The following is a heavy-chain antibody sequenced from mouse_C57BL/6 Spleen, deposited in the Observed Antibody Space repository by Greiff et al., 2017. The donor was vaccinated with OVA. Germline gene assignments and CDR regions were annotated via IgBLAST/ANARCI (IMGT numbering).Heavy chain of an antibody. CDR3: ERRDYGSSYVYWYFDV. V-gene: IGHV1-26*01. CDR1: GYTFTDYY. J-gene: IGHJ1*03. Sequence: EVQLQQSGPELVKPGASVKISCKASGYTFTDYYMNWVKQSHGKSLEWIGDINPNNGGTSYNQKFKGKATLTVDKSSSTAYMELRSLTSEDSAVYYCERRDYGSSYVYWYFDVWGTGTTVTVSS. CDR2: INPNNGGT. D-gene: IGHD1-1*01.